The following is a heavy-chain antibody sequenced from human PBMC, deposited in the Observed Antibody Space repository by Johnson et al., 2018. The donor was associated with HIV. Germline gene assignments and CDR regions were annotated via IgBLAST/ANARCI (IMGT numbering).Heavy chain of an antibody. CDR2: IKQDGSEE. Sequence: VQLVESGGGLVQPGGSLRLSCAASGFTFSSYWMSWVRQAPGKGLEWMANIKQDGSEEYYVDSVRGRFTIPRDNAKNSLYLQMNSLRAEDTAVYYCARDPDLDAFDIWGQGTMVTVSS. J-gene: IGHJ3*02. V-gene: IGHV3-7*05. CDR3: ARDPDLDAFDI. CDR1: GFTFSSYW. D-gene: IGHD1-14*01.